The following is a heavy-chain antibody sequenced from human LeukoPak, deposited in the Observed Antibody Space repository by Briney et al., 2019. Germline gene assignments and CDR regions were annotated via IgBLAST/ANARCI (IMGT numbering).Heavy chain of an antibody. CDR2: IYYSGST. Sequence: PSETLSLTCTVSGGSISSYYWRWIRQPPGKGLEWIGYIYYSGSTNYNPSLKSRVTISVDTSKNQFSLKLSSVTAADTAVYYCAREGMAVPAFFEYWGQGTLVTVSS. CDR1: GGSISSYY. CDR3: AREGMAVPAFFEY. J-gene: IGHJ4*02. V-gene: IGHV4-59*01. D-gene: IGHD2-8*01.